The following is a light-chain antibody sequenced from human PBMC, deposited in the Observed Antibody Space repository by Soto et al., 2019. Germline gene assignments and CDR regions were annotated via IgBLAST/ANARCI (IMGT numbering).Light chain of an antibody. CDR3: QQVYVYPST. J-gene: IGKJ4*01. V-gene: IGKV1-39*01. CDR2: AAS. Sequence: EIQMDKAPSSLAASVGDRVTMTCRASQSISRYLNWYQQKPGKAPNLLIYAASTLQSGVPSRFSGGGSGTDFTLTISRLQPEDFATYYCQQVYVYPSTFGGGTKVDI. CDR1: QSISRY.